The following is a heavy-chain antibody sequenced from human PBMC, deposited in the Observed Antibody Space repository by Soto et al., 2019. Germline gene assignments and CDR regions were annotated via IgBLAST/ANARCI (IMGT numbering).Heavy chain of an antibody. J-gene: IGHJ4*02. Sequence: GASVKVSCKASGGTFSSYAISWARQAPGQGLEWMGGIIPIFGTANYAQKFQGRVTITADKSTSTAYMELSSLRSEDTAVYYCARTDYYGSGSSDYWGQGTLVTVSS. D-gene: IGHD3-10*01. V-gene: IGHV1-69*06. CDR1: GGTFSSYA. CDR2: IIPIFGTA. CDR3: ARTDYYGSGSSDY.